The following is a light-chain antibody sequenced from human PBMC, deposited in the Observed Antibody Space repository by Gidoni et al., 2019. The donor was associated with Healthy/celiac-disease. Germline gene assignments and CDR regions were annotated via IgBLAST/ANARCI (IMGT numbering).Light chain of an antibody. V-gene: IGLV2-14*03. J-gene: IGLJ3*02. CDR3: SSYTSSSTRV. CDR2: DVS. Sequence: QSALTQPASVSGYPGQSITISCTGTSSDVGGYNYVSWYQQHPGKAPKLMIYDVSNRPSGVSNRFSVSKSGNTASLTISGLQAEDEADYYCSSYTSSSTRVFGGGTKLTVL. CDR1: SSDVGGYNY.